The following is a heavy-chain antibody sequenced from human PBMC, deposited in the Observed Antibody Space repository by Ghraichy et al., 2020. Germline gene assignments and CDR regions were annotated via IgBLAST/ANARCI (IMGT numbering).Heavy chain of an antibody. J-gene: IGHJ6*02. Sequence: GGSLRLSCAASGFTFTTYAMHWVRQAPGKGLEWVALMWYDGSNTYYADSVKGRFTISRDNPTNTLYLQMSSLRAEDTAVYYCAREFQLGTMDYYGMDVWGQGTTVIVSS. D-gene: IGHD7-27*01. CDR3: AREFQLGTMDYYGMDV. CDR1: GFTFTTYA. V-gene: IGHV3-30*02. CDR2: MWYDGSNT.